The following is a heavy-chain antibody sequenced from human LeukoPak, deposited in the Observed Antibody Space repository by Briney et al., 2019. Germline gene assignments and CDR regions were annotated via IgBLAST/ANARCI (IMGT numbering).Heavy chain of an antibody. CDR3: APSNDAKIAPFDH. V-gene: IGHV4-4*09. Sequence: SETLSLTCTVSGVSMSAYQWSWVRQSPEKGLEWIGCINTKGETSYNPSLKSRVPTSVDTSKSQFSLRLTSVTAADTAVYYCAPSNDAKIAPFDHWGQGAPVTVSS. CDR1: GVSMSAYQ. CDR2: INTKGET. J-gene: IGHJ4*02. D-gene: IGHD2-21*01.